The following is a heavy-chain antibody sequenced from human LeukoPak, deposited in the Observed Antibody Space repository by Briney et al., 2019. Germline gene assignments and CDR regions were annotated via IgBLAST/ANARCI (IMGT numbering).Heavy chain of an antibody. V-gene: IGHV4-59*01. J-gene: IGHJ5*02. CDR3: GRVSCSTTSCPGWFDP. CDR1: GGSFSSYY. Sequence: SETLSLTCTVSGGSFSSYYWSWIRQPPGKGLEWIGYIYNSGYTDYNPSLKSRVTISVDTSKNQFSLKLSSVTAADTAVYYCGRVSCSTTSCPGWFDPWGQGTLVTVSS. D-gene: IGHD2-2*01. CDR2: IYNSGYT.